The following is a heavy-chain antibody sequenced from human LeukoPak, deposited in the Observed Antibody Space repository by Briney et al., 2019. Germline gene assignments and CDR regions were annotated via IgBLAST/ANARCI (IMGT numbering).Heavy chain of an antibody. D-gene: IGHD5-12*01. Sequence: SETLSLTCTVSGGSISSYYWGWIRQPPGKGLEWIGSIYYSGSTYYNPSLKSRVTISVDTSKNQFSLKLSSVTAADTAVYYCARHAGLATIKGPFDYWGQGTLVTVSS. V-gene: IGHV4-39*01. CDR2: IYYSGST. J-gene: IGHJ4*02. CDR1: GGSISSYY. CDR3: ARHAGLATIKGPFDY.